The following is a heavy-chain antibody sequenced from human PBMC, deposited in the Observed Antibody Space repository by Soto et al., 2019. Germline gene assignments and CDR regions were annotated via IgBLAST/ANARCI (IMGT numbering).Heavy chain of an antibody. J-gene: IGHJ6*02. V-gene: IGHV1-69*02. Sequence: SVKVSCKASGYTFTSYYMHWVRQAPGQGLEWMGRIIPILGIANYAQKFQGRVTITADKSTSTAYMELSSLRSEDTAVYYCARQGLIGMDVWGQGTTVTVSS. CDR1: GYTFTSYY. CDR3: ARQGLIGMDV. CDR2: IIPILGIA.